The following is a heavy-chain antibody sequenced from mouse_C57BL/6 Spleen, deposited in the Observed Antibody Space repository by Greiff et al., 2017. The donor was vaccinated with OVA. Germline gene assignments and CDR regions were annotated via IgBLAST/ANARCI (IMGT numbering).Heavy chain of an antibody. V-gene: IGHV1-4*01. J-gene: IGHJ4*01. CDR2: INPSSGYT. CDR3: ARDGDYDGTQGAMDY. Sequence: VQLQESGAELARPGASVKMSCKASGYTFTSYTMHWVKQRPGQGLEWIGYINPSSGYTKYNQKFKDKATLTADKSSSTAYMQLSSLTAEDSAVYYGARDGDYDGTQGAMDYWGQGTSVTVSS. CDR1: GYTFTSYT. D-gene: IGHD2-1*01.